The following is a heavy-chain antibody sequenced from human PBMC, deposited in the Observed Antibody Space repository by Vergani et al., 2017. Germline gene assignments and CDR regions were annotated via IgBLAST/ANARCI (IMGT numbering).Heavy chain of an antibody. CDR3: ARTYGGYVKDV. V-gene: IGHV4-61*02. J-gene: IGHJ6*02. CDR1: GGSISSGSYY. Sequence: QVQLQESGPGLVKPSQTLSLTCTVSGGSISSGSYYWSWIRQPAGKGLEWIGRIYTSGSTNYNPSLKSRVTISVDTSKNQFSLKLSSVTAADTAVYYCARTYGGYVKDVWGQGTTVTVSS. D-gene: IGHD5-12*01. CDR2: IYTSGST.